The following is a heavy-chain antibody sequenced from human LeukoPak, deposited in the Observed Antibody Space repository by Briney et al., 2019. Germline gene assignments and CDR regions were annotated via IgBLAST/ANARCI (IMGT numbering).Heavy chain of an antibody. J-gene: IGHJ4*02. CDR1: GYTLTELS. CDR2: FDPEDGET. V-gene: IGHV1-24*01. Sequence: VVSVKVSCKVSGYTLTELSMHWVRQAPGKGLEWMGGFDPEDGETIYAQKFQGRVTMTEDTSTDTAYMELSSLRSEDTAVYYCATAGGSGQNYYFDYWGQGTLVTVSS. D-gene: IGHD3-10*01. CDR3: ATAGGSGQNYYFDY.